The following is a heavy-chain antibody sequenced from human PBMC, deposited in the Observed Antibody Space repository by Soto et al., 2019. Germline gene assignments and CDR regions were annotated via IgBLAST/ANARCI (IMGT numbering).Heavy chain of an antibody. J-gene: IGHJ4*02. Sequence: GGSLRLSCAASGFTFSGYDMSWVRQAPGKGLEWVSGISGSGSAKYYADSLKGRFTISRDNSKNTLYLQMNSLRAEDTAVYFCARGADQGPGYYFDYWGQGTLVTVSS. CDR3: ARGADQGPGYYFDY. V-gene: IGHV3-23*01. CDR2: ISGSGSAK. CDR1: GFTFSGYD. D-gene: IGHD1-26*01.